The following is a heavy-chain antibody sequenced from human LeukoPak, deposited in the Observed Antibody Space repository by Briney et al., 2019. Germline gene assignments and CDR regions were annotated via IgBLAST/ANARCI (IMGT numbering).Heavy chain of an antibody. CDR3: ATEESSGWYSWYFDL. CDR1: GYTLTELS. D-gene: IGHD6-19*01. J-gene: IGHJ2*01. V-gene: IGHV1-24*01. Sequence: VKVSCMVSGYTLTELSMHWVRQAPGKGLEWMGGFDPEDGETIYAQKFQGRVTMTEDTSTDTAYMELSSLRSEDTAVYYCATEESSGWYSWYFDLWGRGTLVTVSS. CDR2: FDPEDGET.